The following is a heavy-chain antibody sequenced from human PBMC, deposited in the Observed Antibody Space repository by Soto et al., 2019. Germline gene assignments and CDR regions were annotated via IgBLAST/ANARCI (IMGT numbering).Heavy chain of an antibody. J-gene: IGHJ4*02. CDR2: ISAHNGNT. V-gene: IGHV1-18*01. CDR3: ARGRYGDY. D-gene: IGHD1-1*01. CDR1: GYAFTTYG. Sequence: QVHLVQSGAEVKKPGASVKVSCQGSGYAFTTYGITWVRQAPGQGLEWMGWISAHNGNTNYAQKLQGRVTVTRDTSTSTAYTELRSLRYDDTAVYYRARGRYGDYWGQGVLVTVSS.